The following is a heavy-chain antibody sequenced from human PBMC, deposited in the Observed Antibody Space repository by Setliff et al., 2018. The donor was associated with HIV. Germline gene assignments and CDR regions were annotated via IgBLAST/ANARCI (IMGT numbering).Heavy chain of an antibody. CDR2: IRSRSNSHAT. CDR1: GFPFSGSA. J-gene: IGHJ4*02. D-gene: IGHD3-22*01. V-gene: IGHV3-73*01. Sequence: GGSLRLSCVASGFPFSGSAVHWVRQPPGKGLECVGRIRSRSNSHATVYAAAVRGRFTISRDDSKNTAYLQMNSLRSEDTAVYYCVTGVGTSSVDYWGQGTMVTVSS. CDR3: VTGVGTSSVDY.